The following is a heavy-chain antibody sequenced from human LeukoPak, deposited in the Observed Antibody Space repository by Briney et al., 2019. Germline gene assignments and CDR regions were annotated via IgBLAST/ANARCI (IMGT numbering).Heavy chain of an antibody. CDR1: GGSISSYY. CDR3: ARMGGYSGYATH. V-gene: IGHV4-59*08. Sequence: PETLSLTCTVSGGSISSYYWSWIRQPPGKGLEWVGYILYSGATNSNPSLKSRVTISVDTSKNQISLKLRSVTAADTAVYYCARMGGYSGYATHWGQGTLVTVSS. CDR2: ILYSGAT. J-gene: IGHJ4*02. D-gene: IGHD5-12*01.